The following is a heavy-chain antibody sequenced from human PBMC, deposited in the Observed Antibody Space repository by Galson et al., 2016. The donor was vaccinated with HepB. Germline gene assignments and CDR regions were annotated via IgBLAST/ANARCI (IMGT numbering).Heavy chain of an antibody. J-gene: IGHJ4*02. V-gene: IGHV3-23*01. Sequence: SLRLSCAASGFTFISFSMVWVRQAPGKGLEWVAFITGNGGSLFYADSVKGRFTISRGNVENTVYLEMNNLRAEDTATYYCAKRITSVWQWLAAFDFWGQGTRATVSS. CDR3: AKRITSVWQWLAAFDF. CDR1: GFTFISFS. D-gene: IGHD6-19*01. CDR2: ITGNGGSL.